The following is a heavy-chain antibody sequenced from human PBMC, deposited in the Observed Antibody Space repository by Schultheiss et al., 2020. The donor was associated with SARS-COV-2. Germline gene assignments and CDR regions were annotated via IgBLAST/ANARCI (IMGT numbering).Heavy chain of an antibody. CDR1: GFTFSSYS. Sequence: GGSLRLSCAASGFTFSSYSMNWVRQAPGKGLEWVSSISSSSSYIYYADSVKGRFTISRDNAKNSLYLQMNSLRAEDTAVYYCAGLFHTAIPCNYYYYMDVWGKGTTVTVSS. V-gene: IGHV3-21*01. J-gene: IGHJ6*03. CDR3: AGLFHTAIPCNYYYYMDV. CDR2: ISSSSSYI. D-gene: IGHD2-2*02.